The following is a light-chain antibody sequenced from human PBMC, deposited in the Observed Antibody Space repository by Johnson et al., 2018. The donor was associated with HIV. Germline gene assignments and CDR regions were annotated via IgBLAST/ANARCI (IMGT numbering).Light chain of an antibody. J-gene: IGLJ1*01. CDR3: GTWHTSLSGGGV. V-gene: IGLV1-51*02. CDR1: SSNIGNNY. CDR2: KNN. Sequence: QSVLTQPPSVSAAPGQKVTISCSGNSSNIGNNYVSWYQHFPGTAPKLLIFKNNERPSGIPDRFSASKSGTSATLGITGLQTGDEGDYYCGTWHTSLSGGGVFGTGTKVTVL.